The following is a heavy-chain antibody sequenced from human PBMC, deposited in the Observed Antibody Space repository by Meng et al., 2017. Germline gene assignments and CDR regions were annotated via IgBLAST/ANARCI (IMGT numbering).Heavy chain of an antibody. V-gene: IGHV5-51*01. CDR3: ARLWGVNLHTHNYYGMDV. J-gene: IGHJ6*02. CDR2: IYPGDSET. D-gene: IGHD1-14*01. CDR1: GYSFTSYR. Sequence: NVSFQGSGYSFTSYRIGWVRQMPGKGLEWMGIIYPGDSETRYSPSFQGQVTISHDKSISTAYLQRSSPKASDTAMYYCARLWGVNLHTHNYYGMDVWGQGTTVTVSS.